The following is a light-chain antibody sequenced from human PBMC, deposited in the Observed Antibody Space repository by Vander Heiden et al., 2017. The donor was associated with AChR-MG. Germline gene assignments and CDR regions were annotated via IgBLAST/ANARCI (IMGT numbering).Light chain of an antibody. V-gene: IGKV3-20*01. Sequence: DIVLTQSPGTLSLTPGERATLSCRASQSVSSSYLAWYQQKPGQASRLLIYGASSRATGIPDRFSGSGSGTDFTLTISRLEPEDFAVYYCQQYGSSYTFGQGTKLEIK. CDR1: QSVSSSY. J-gene: IGKJ2*01. CDR3: QQYGSSYT. CDR2: GAS.